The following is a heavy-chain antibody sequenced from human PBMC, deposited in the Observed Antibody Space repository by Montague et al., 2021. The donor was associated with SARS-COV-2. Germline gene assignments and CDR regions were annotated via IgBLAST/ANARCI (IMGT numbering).Heavy chain of an antibody. J-gene: IGHJ6*03. CDR2: INHSGSA. CDR3: ARLGEGVVPAPILGVGPYYSYFYMDV. Sequence: SETRSLTCAVYGGSFSGYYWNWIRQPPGKGLEWIGEINHSGSAKYNPSLKRRVTISVDTSKSQFSLKLNSVTAADTAVYYCARLGEGVVPAPILGVGPYYSYFYMDVWGKGATVTVSS. V-gene: IGHV4-34*01. CDR1: GGSFSGYY. D-gene: IGHD2-2*02.